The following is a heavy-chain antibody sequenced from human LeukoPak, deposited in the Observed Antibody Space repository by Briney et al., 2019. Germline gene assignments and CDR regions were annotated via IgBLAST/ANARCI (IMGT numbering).Heavy chain of an antibody. CDR1: GFTFSSYA. Sequence: GRSLRLSCAASGFTFSSYAMHWVRQAPGKGLEWVAVISYDGSNKYYADSVKGRFTISRDNSKNTLYLQMNSLRAEDTAVYYCAREGIQLWLKYYMDVWGKGTTVTVSS. J-gene: IGHJ6*03. CDR3: AREGIQLWLKYYMDV. CDR2: ISYDGSNK. D-gene: IGHD5-18*01. V-gene: IGHV3-30-3*01.